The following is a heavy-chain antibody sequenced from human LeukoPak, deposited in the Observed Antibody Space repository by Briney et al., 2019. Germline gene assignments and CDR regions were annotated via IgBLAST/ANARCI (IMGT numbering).Heavy chain of an antibody. D-gene: IGHD6-13*01. V-gene: IGHV1-69*01. CDR1: GGTFSSYA. Sequence: GASVKVSCKASGGTFSSYAISWVRQAPGQGLEWMGGIIPIFGTANYAQKFQGRVTITADESTSTAYMELSSLRSEDTAVYYCARVWEAAFGNWFDPWGQGTLVTVSS. CDR3: ARVWEAAFGNWFDP. J-gene: IGHJ5*02. CDR2: IIPIFGTA.